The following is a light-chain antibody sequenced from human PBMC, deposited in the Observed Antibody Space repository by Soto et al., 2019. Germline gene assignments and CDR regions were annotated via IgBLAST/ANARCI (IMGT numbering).Light chain of an antibody. CDR3: QQRGS. CDR2: AAS. J-gene: IGKJ3*01. Sequence: DIQMTQSPSSLSASVGDRVTITCRASQSISSYLNWYQQKPGKAPKLLIYAASSLQSGVPSRFSGSGSGTDFTLTISSLQTEDFATYYCQQRGSFGPGTKVDIK. V-gene: IGKV1-39*01. CDR1: QSISSY.